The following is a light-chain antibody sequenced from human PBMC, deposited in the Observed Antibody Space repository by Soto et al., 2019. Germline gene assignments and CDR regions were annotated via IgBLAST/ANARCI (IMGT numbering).Light chain of an antibody. CDR2: GAS. Sequence: EIVLTQSPGTLSLSPGERATLSCRASQSVSSSYLAWYQQRPGQAPRLLIYGASSRPTGIPDRFSGSGSGTDFTLTISRLEPEDFPVYYCQQYGSSLTCGGGTKVEIK. J-gene: IGKJ4*01. V-gene: IGKV3-20*01. CDR3: QQYGSSLT. CDR1: QSVSSSY.